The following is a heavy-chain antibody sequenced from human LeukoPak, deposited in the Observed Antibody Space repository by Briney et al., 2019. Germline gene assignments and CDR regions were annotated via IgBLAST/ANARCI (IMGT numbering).Heavy chain of an antibody. CDR1: GGPFSGYY. Sequence: SETLSLTCGVYGGPFSGYYWGWIRQPPGKGLEWIGSIYYSGSTYYNPSLKSRVTISVDTSKNQFSLKLSSVTAADTAVYYCARIPSGYSYGYYDYWGQGTLVTVSS. J-gene: IGHJ4*02. CDR3: ARIPSGYSYGYYDY. V-gene: IGHV4-34*01. D-gene: IGHD5-18*01. CDR2: IYYSGST.